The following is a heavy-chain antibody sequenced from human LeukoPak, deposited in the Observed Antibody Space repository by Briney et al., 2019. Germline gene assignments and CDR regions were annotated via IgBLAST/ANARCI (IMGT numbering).Heavy chain of an antibody. V-gene: IGHV5-51*01. D-gene: IGHD2-15*01. CDR2: IYPGDSET. Sequence: GESLRISCKGSGYSFTSYWIGWVRKMPGKGLEWMGIIYPGDSETKYSPSFQGQVTISADRSITTAYLQWSSLKASDTALYYCARQGLPGAIDYWGQGTLVTVSS. CDR1: GYSFTSYW. J-gene: IGHJ4*02. CDR3: ARQGLPGAIDY.